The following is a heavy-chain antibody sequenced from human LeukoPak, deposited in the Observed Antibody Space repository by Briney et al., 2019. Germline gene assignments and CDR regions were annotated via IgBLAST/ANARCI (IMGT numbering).Heavy chain of an antibody. D-gene: IGHD2-15*01. Sequence: PGGSLRLSCAASGFTFRSYAMSWVRQAPGKGLEWVSAISGSGGSTYYADSVKGRFTISRDNSKNTLYLQMNSLRAEDTAVYYCAKFTAGSCLHPQPDYWGQGTLVTVSS. V-gene: IGHV3-23*01. CDR2: ISGSGGST. CDR3: AKFTAGSCLHPQPDY. J-gene: IGHJ4*02. CDR1: GFTFRSYA.